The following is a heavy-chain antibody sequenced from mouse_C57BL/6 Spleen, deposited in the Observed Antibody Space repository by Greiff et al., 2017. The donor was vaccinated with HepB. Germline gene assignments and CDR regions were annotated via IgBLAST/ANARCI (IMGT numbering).Heavy chain of an antibody. CDR1: GYSITSGYY. V-gene: IGHV3-6*01. CDR2: ISYDGSN. J-gene: IGHJ4*01. D-gene: IGHD2-3*01. Sequence: EVQLQESGPGLVKPSQSLSLTCSVTGYSITSGYYWNWIRQFPGNKLEWMGYISYDGSNNYNPSLKNRISITRDTSKNQFFLKLNSVTTEDTATYYCARVRGTDGYYYAMDYWGQGTSVTVSS. CDR3: ARVRGTDGYYYAMDY.